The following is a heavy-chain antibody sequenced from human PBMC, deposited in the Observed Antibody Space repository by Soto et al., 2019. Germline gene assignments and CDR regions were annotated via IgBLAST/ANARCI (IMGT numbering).Heavy chain of an antibody. V-gene: IGHV4-34*01. CDR3: ARGGRYYGSGSYYYYGMDV. CDR2: INHSGST. CDR1: GGSFSGYY. Sequence: SETLSLTCAVYGGSFSGYYWSWIRQPPGKGLEWIGEINHSGSTNYNPSLKSRVTISVDTSKNQFSLKLSSVTAADTAVYYCARGGRYYGSGSYYYYGMDVWGQGTTVTVSS. D-gene: IGHD3-10*01. J-gene: IGHJ6*02.